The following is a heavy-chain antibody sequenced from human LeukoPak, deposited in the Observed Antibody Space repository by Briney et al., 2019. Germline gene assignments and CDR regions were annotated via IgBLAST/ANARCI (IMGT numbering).Heavy chain of an antibody. CDR2: INPNTGGT. CDR3: SRAGYCSSTSCHYIDY. V-gene: IGHV1-2*02. J-gene: IGHJ4*02. D-gene: IGHD2-2*03. CDR1: GYTFTDWY. Sequence: GASVKVSCTASGYTFTDWYMYWVRQAPGQGLEGMGWINPNTGGTYVAQKFQGRVTMTRDTSISTAYLEQTGLRSDDTAVYYCSRAGYCSSTSCHYIDYWGQGTLVTVSS.